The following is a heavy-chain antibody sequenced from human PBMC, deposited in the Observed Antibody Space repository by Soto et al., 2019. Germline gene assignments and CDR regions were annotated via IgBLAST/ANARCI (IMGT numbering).Heavy chain of an antibody. D-gene: IGHD3-22*01. CDR3: ARGRSGYYLFDY. Sequence: QVQLVQSGAEVKKPGASVKVSCEASGYTFTSYYMHWVRQAPGQGLEWMGIINPSDSGTDYAQKFQGRVTMTRDTSTSTVYMELSSLRSEDTAVYFCARGRSGYYLFDYWGQGTLVTVSS. CDR1: GYTFTSYY. J-gene: IGHJ4*02. CDR2: INPSDSGT. V-gene: IGHV1-46*01.